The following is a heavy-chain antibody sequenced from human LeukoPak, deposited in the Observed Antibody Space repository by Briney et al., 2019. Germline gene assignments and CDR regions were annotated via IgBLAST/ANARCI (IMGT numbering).Heavy chain of an antibody. CDR2: ISYDGSHK. D-gene: IGHD5-12*01. J-gene: IGHJ4*02. CDR1: GFTFPNSG. V-gene: IGHV3-30*18. Sequence: PGRSLRLSCAASGFTFPNSGMHWVRQAPGKGLEWVAVISYDGSHKYYADSVKGRVTISRDNSKNTLYLQMNSLRAEDTALYYCAKAPGTASGHDFVLDYWGRGTLVTVSS. CDR3: AKAPGTASGHDFVLDY.